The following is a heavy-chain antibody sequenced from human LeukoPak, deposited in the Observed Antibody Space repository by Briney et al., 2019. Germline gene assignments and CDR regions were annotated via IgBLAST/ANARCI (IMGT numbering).Heavy chain of an antibody. V-gene: IGHV3-21*01. J-gene: IGHJ4*02. D-gene: IGHD5-18*01. Sequence: GGTLRLSCAASGFTFSSYGMNWVRQAPGKGLEWVSSISSSSSFKYYADSVKGRFTISGDNAKISLYLQMNSLRADDTAVYYCARDTPPGYSRVHDYWGQGTLVTVSS. CDR2: ISSSSSFK. CDR3: ARDTPPGYSRVHDY. CDR1: GFTFSSYG.